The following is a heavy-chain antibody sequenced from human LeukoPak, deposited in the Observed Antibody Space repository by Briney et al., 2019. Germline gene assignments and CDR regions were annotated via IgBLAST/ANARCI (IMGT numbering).Heavy chain of an antibody. CDR1: GFTFGSHA. D-gene: IGHD6-19*01. Sequence: PGGSLRLSCAASGFTFGSHAMSWVRQAPRKGLEWVSRISDSGGSTIYADSVKGRFTISRDNSKNTLYLQMNSLGAEDTAVYYCAKEDSGWFYFDYWGQETLVTVSS. CDR2: ISDSGGST. J-gene: IGHJ4*02. V-gene: IGHV3-23*01. CDR3: AKEDSGWFYFDY.